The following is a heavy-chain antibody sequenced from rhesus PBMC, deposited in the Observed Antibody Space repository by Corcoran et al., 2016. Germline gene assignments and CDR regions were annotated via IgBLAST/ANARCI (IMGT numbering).Heavy chain of an antibody. CDR1: GGSISSSY. V-gene: IGHV4-169*02. Sequence: QLQLQESGPGLVKPSETLSVTCAVSGGSISSSYWSWIRRAPGKGLEWIGYIYGSGSSTSYNPSLKSRVTLSVDTSKNQLSLKLSSVTAADTAVYYCASSTGTSFDYWGQGVLVTVSS. CDR3: ASSTGTSFDY. D-gene: IGHD7-45*01. CDR2: IYGSGSST. J-gene: IGHJ4*01.